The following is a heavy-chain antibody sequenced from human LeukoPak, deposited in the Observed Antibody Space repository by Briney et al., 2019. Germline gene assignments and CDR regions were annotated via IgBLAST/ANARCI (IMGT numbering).Heavy chain of an antibody. CDR3: AREGTFGGVIAQGPFDY. J-gene: IGHJ4*02. CDR1: GYTFTSYG. V-gene: IGHV1-18*01. Sequence: ASVKVSCRASGYTFTSYGISWVRQAPGQGLEWMGWISAYNGNTNYAQKLQGRVTMTTDTPTSTAYMELRSLRSDDTAVYYCAREGTFGGVIAQGPFDYWGQGTLVTVSS. D-gene: IGHD3-16*02. CDR2: ISAYNGNT.